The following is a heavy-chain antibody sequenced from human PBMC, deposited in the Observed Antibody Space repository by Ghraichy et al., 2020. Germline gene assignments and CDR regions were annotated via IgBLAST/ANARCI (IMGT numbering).Heavy chain of an antibody. V-gene: IGHV4-59*01. CDR3: ARAPRYYDILTGYSESRAFDI. Sequence: LSLTCTVSGGSISSYYWSWIRQPPGKGLEWIGYIYYSGSTNYNPSLKSRVTISVDTSKNQFSLKLSSVTAADTAVYYCARAPRYYDILTGYSESRAFDIWGQGTMVTVSS. CDR2: IYYSGST. D-gene: IGHD3-9*01. CDR1: GGSISSYY. J-gene: IGHJ3*02.